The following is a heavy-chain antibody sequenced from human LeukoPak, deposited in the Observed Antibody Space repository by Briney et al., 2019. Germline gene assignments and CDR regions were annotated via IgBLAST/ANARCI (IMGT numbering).Heavy chain of an antibody. D-gene: IGHD3-10*01. CDR2: ISSSSTYI. Sequence: GGSLRLSCAASGFTFSSYSMNWVRQAPGKGLEWVSSISSSSTYIYYADSVKGRFTISRDNAKNSLYLQMNSLRAEDTAVYYCARDAPYFYGSGSYLDYWGQGTLVTVSS. V-gene: IGHV3-21*01. CDR3: ARDAPYFYGSGSYLDY. J-gene: IGHJ4*02. CDR1: GFTFSSYS.